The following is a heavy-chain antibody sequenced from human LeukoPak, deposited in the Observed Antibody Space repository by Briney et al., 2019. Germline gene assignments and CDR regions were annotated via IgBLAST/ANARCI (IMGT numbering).Heavy chain of an antibody. V-gene: IGHV3-23*01. CDR3: GKTTVGYSSGRYPGWPVDY. Sequence: GGSLRLSCAASGFTLNNYAMYWVRQAPGKGLEWVAGVFGSGGSAHYTDSVKGRFTIFRDNSKNTVYLQMNSLRAEDTAVYYCGKTTVGYSSGRYPGWPVDYWGQGTLVTVSS. D-gene: IGHD6-19*01. J-gene: IGHJ4*02. CDR1: GFTLNNYA. CDR2: VFGSGGSA.